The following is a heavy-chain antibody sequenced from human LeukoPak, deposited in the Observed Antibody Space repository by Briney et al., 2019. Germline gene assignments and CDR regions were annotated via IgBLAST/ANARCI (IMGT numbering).Heavy chain of an antibody. D-gene: IGHD4/OR15-4a*01. V-gene: IGHV3-53*01. CDR2: YSGGST. CDR1: ELTLSSNY. J-gene: IGHJ4*02. CDR3: ARRAGAYSHPYDY. Sequence: GGSLRLSCAASELTLSSNYMSWIRQAPGRGLEWVSFYSGGSTYYADSVRGRFIISKDNSKNTLYLQMNSLRAEDTAVYYCARRAGAYSHPYDYWGQGTLVAVSS.